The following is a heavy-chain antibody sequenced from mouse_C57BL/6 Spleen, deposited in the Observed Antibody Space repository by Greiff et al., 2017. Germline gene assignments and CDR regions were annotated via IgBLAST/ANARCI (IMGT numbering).Heavy chain of an antibody. J-gene: IGHJ2*01. V-gene: IGHV5-4*03. Sequence: EVKLVQSGGGLVKPGGSLKLSCAASGFTFSSYAMSWVRQTPEKRLEWVATISHGGSYTYYPDNVKGRFTISRDKSNNNPYLQMSHLKSEDTAIYYWARVTRRWGYFGFWGKGTTLTVSS. CDR2: ISHGGSYT. CDR1: GFTFSSYA. CDR3: ARVTRRWGYFGF. D-gene: IGHD2-13*01.